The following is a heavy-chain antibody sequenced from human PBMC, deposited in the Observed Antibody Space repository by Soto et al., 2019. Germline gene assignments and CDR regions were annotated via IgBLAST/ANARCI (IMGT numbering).Heavy chain of an antibody. Sequence: GASVKVSCKASGGTFSSYAISWVRQAPGQGLEWMGGIIPIFGTANYAQKFQGRVTITADESTSTAYMELSSLRSEDTAVYYCERVGPEGIAAAGTFTCFAPWGQGTLVIVSS. V-gene: IGHV1-69*13. D-gene: IGHD6-13*01. CDR2: IIPIFGTA. J-gene: IGHJ5*02. CDR1: GGTFSSYA. CDR3: ERVGPEGIAAAGTFTCFAP.